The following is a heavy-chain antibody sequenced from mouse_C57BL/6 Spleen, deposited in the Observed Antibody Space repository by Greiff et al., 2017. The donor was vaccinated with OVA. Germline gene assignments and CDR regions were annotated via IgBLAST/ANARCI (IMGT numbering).Heavy chain of an antibody. CDR3: ARGHYGSSYGAY. D-gene: IGHD1-1*01. V-gene: IGHV1-26*01. Sequence: VQLQQSGPELVKPGASVKISCKASGYTFTDYYMNWVKQSHGKSLEWIGDINPNNGGTSYNQKFKGKATLTVDKSSSTAYMELRSLTSEDSAVYYCARGHYGSSYGAYWGQGTLVTVSA. J-gene: IGHJ3*01. CDR2: INPNNGGT. CDR1: GYTFTDYY.